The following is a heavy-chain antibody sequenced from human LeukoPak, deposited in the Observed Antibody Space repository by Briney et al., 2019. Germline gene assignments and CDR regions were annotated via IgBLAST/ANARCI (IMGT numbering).Heavy chain of an antibody. V-gene: IGHV5-51*01. CDR2: IWPADSNT. D-gene: IGHD3-10*01. J-gene: IGHJ4*02. CDR3: AREYYYNSGDY. CDR1: GYSFTTYW. Sequence: NRGESLKISCRGSGYSFTTYWIGWVRQTPGKGLEWMGMIWPADSNTKYTPSFQGQVTISADQSISTAYLQWSSLKASDTAMYYCAREYYYNSGDYWGQGTLVTVSS.